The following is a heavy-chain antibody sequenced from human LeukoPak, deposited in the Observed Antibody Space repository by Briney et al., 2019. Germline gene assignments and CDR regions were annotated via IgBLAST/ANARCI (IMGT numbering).Heavy chain of an antibody. J-gene: IGHJ4*02. CDR2: IYYSGST. D-gene: IGHD3/OR15-3a*01. V-gene: IGHV4-59*11. CDR3: ARSELDYHFDY. CDR1: GDSISMHY. Sequence: SETLSLTCSVSGDSISMHYWSWIRQPPGKGLEWIGSIYYSGSTYYNPSLKSRVTISVDTSKNQFSLKLSSVTAADTAVYYCARSELDYHFDYWGQGTLVAVSS.